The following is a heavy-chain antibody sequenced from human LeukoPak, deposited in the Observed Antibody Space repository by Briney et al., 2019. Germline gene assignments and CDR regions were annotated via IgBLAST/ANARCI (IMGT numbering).Heavy chain of an antibody. Sequence: GGSLRLSCAASGFTFSSYGMSWVRQAPGKGLEWVSAISGSGGSTYYADSVKGRFTISRDNSKNTLYLQMNSLRAEDTAAYYCAKDAYQLLFYYYYYMDVWGKGTTVTISS. CDR1: GFTFSSYG. D-gene: IGHD2-2*01. J-gene: IGHJ6*03. CDR2: ISGSGGST. V-gene: IGHV3-23*01. CDR3: AKDAYQLLFYYYYYMDV.